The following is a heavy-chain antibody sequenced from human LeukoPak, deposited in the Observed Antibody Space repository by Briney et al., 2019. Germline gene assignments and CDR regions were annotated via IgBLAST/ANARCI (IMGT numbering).Heavy chain of an antibody. CDR3: ARAPEYGLYYFDY. D-gene: IGHD1-14*01. Sequence: SETLSLTCTASGGSISSGSYYWGWIRQPPGKGLEWIGNIYYSGSTYYNPSLKSRVSISVDTSKNQFSLKLTSVTAADTAVYYCARAPEYGLYYFDYWGQGTLVTVSS. V-gene: IGHV4-39*07. J-gene: IGHJ4*02. CDR1: GGSISSGSYY. CDR2: IYYSGST.